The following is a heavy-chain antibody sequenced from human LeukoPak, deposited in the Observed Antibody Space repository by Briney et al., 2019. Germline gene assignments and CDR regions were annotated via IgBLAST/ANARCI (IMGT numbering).Heavy chain of an antibody. Sequence: SETLSLTCTVSGGSISGSSYYWGWIRQPPGKGLEWIGSIYYSGSTYYNPSLKSRVTISVDTSKNQFSLKLSSVTAADTAVYYCARHYEVYYYGSGSPYFDYWGQGTLVTVSS. D-gene: IGHD3-10*01. CDR2: IYYSGST. V-gene: IGHV4-39*01. CDR3: ARHYEVYYYGSGSPYFDY. CDR1: GGSISGSSYY. J-gene: IGHJ4*02.